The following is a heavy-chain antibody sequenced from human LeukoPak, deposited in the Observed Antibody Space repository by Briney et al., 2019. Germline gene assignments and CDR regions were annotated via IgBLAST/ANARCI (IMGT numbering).Heavy chain of an antibody. J-gene: IGHJ6*04. CDR2: ISYDGSNK. V-gene: IGHV3-30*04. CDR1: GFTFSSYA. D-gene: IGHD3-10*01. CDR3: AKYGSGSYPTVLDV. Sequence: PGRSLRLSCAASGFTFSSYAMHWVRQAPGKGLEWVAVISYDGSNKYYADSVKGRFTISRDNSKNTLYLQMNSLRAEDTAVYYCAKYGSGSYPTVLDVWGKGTTVTVSS.